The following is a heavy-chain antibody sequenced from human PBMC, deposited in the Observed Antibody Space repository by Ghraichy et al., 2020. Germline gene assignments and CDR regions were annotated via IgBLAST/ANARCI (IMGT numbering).Heavy chain of an antibody. CDR2: VYSGGTT. CDR1: GFSVRNNQ. V-gene: IGHV3-66*02. D-gene: IGHD1-26*01. J-gene: IGHJ4*02. CDR3: ARGAYGSLDY. Sequence: GESLNISCAASGFSVRNNQMSWVRQAPGKGLEWVSVVYSGGTTNHADSVKGRFTISRDNSKNTLYLQMNSLRAEDTAVFYCARGAYGSLDYWGQGTLGTVSS.